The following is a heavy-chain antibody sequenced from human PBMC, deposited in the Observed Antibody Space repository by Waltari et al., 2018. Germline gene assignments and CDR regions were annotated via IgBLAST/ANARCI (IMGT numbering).Heavy chain of an antibody. CDR2: IVYDGSNK. CDR1: GFTFSSYG. D-gene: IGHD1-26*01. Sequence: QAQLVESGGGVVQPGRSLRLSCAASGFTFSSYGMHWVRQAPGKGLELVAVIVYDGSNKYYADSVKGRFTISRDNSKNTLYLQMNSLRAEDTAVYYCARDITHSGSYAHYWGQGTLVTVSS. V-gene: IGHV3-33*01. J-gene: IGHJ4*02. CDR3: ARDITHSGSYAHY.